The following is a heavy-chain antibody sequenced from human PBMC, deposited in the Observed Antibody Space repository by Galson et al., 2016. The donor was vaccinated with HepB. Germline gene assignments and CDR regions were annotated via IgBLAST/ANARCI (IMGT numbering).Heavy chain of an antibody. D-gene: IGHD3-10*01. CDR3: VTDDPGLGIES. CDR2: INSDETGS. Sequence: SLRLSCAASGFTFGTYWMHWVRQVPGKGLLWVSHINSDETGSTYADSVKGRFTISRDNARNTLYLQINSLRAEDSGVYYCVTDDPGLGIESWGQGTLVTVSS. J-gene: IGHJ4*02. CDR1: GFTFGTYW. V-gene: IGHV3-74*01.